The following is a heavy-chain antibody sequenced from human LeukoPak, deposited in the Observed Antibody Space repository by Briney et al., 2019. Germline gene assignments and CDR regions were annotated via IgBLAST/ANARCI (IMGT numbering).Heavy chain of an antibody. J-gene: IGHJ3*02. CDR1: GFTFSNYA. CDR3: AKDYGYVPVTFDI. Sequence: GGSLRLSCAATGFTFSNYAMNWVRQAPGKGLEWVSSISGRGISTFYADSVKGRFTISRDTSKNTLYLQMNNLRAEDTAVYYCAKDYGYVPVTFDIWGQGTMVTVSS. V-gene: IGHV3-23*01. CDR2: ISGRGIST. D-gene: IGHD5-18*01.